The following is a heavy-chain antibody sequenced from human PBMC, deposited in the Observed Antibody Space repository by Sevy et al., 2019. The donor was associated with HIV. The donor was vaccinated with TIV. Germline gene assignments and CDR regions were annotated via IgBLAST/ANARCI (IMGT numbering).Heavy chain of an antibody. D-gene: IGHD3-16*01. Sequence: GGSLRLTCAASGFTFSSYWMNWIRQAPGKGLEWVANIKQDGSEKYYVDSVKGRFTISRDNAKNSLYLEMNTLRAEDTAVYYCATSGGETWGQGTLVTVSS. CDR1: GFTFSSYW. CDR2: IKQDGSEK. CDR3: ATSGGET. V-gene: IGHV3-7*01. J-gene: IGHJ5*02.